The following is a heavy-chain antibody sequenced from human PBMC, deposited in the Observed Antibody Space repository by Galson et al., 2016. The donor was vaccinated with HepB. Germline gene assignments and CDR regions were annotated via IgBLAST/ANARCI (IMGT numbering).Heavy chain of an antibody. CDR2: ISPSGWSS. Sequence: SLRLSCAASGFTFASYAMTWVRQAPGKGLQWFSSISPSGWSSHDADSVKGRFTTSRDNSRFTLYLQMNSLRVEDAAVYYCARHLRVGSGAHRDVFDIWGRGTMVSVSS. D-gene: IGHD4/OR15-4a*01. J-gene: IGHJ3*02. CDR3: ARHLRVGSGAHRDVFDI. CDR1: GFTFASYA. V-gene: IGHV3-23*01.